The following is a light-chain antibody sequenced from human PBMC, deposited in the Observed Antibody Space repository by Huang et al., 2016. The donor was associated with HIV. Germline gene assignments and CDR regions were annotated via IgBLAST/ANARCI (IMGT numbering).Light chain of an antibody. Sequence: DIQMTQSPSSLSASVGDRVTITCRASQGISFSLAWYQQKPGRAPKLLLSGASRLEFGVPPRFTGSGSGADYSLTINGLQPEDFATYYCQQYFSSRWSFGQGTKVDIK. CDR1: QGISFS. J-gene: IGKJ1*01. CDR3: QQYFSSRWS. CDR2: GAS. V-gene: IGKV1-NL1*01.